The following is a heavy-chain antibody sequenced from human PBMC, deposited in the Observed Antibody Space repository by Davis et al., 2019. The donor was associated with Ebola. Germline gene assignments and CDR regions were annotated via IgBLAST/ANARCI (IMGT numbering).Heavy chain of an antibody. Sequence: QTLSLTSALPGDSLSSTTAAWNSIRHSPSSGLEWLARTYYRSKWFVDYAVSVKSRMTINSDTSKNQFSLQLSSVTPEDTAVYYCARDPPYDQGYDYWGQGIRVTVSS. CDR1: GDSLSSTTAA. CDR2: TYYRSKWFV. J-gene: IGHJ4*02. V-gene: IGHV6-1*01. CDR3: ARDPPYDQGYDY. D-gene: IGHD3-22*01.